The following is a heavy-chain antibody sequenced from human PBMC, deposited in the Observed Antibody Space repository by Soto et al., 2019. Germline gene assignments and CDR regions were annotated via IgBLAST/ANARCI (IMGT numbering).Heavy chain of an antibody. CDR2: IGSSGSTT. J-gene: IGHJ5*02. CDR3: ALGGSSITTFWA. V-gene: IGHV3-11*01. CDR1: GFTFSDYN. Sequence: GGSLRLSCAASGFTFSDYNMNWVRQAPGKGLEWVSYIGSSGSTTYYADSVKGRFTISRDNAKNSQYLQMSSLRAEDTAVYYCALGGSSITTFWAWGQGTLVTVSS. D-gene: IGHD3-9*01.